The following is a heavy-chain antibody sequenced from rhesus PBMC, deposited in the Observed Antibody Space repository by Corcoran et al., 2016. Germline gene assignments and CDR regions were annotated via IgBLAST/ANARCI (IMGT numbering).Heavy chain of an antibody. D-gene: IGHD6-31*01. CDR2: IYGSSGST. Sequence: QVQLQESGPGLVKPSETLSLSCAVSGGSLSDSYVWSWIRHPPGKGLEWIGNIYGSSGSTYYNPSLRSQVTISKDTSKNPFSLKLTSVTATDTAVYYCARGRAAAGLFDSWGQGVLVTVSS. CDR1: GGSLSDSYV. J-gene: IGHJ4*01. V-gene: IGHV4S7*01. CDR3: ARGRAAAGLFDS.